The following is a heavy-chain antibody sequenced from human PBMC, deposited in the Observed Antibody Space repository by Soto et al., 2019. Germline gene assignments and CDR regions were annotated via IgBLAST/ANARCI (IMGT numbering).Heavy chain of an antibody. Sequence: GGSLRLSCAASGFTFSSYAMSWVRQAPGKGLEWVSAISGSGGSTYYADSVKGRFTISRDNSKNTLYLQMNSLRAEDTAVYYCAKDRFGATVTPKAFDYWGQGTLVTVSS. CDR3: AKDRFGATVTPKAFDY. V-gene: IGHV3-23*01. CDR2: ISGSGGST. D-gene: IGHD4-17*01. J-gene: IGHJ4*02. CDR1: GFTFSSYA.